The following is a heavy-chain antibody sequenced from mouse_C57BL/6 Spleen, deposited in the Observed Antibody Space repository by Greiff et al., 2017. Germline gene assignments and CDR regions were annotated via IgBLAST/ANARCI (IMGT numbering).Heavy chain of an antibody. V-gene: IGHV1-82*01. J-gene: IGHJ2*01. Sequence: QVQLQQSGPELVKPGASVKISCKASGYAFSSSWMNWVKQRPGKGLEWIGRIYPGDGDTNYNGKFKGKATLTADNSSSTAYMQLSSLTSEDSAVYFCARRGDEDYGGQGTTLTVSS. CDR2: IYPGDGDT. D-gene: IGHD3-3*01. CDR1: GYAFSSSW. CDR3: ARRGDEDY.